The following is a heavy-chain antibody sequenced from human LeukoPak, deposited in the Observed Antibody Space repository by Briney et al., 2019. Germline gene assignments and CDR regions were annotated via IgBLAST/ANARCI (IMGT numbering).Heavy chain of an antibody. CDR1: GFTFSSYG. CDR2: ISYDGSNK. CDR3: VKERVGSGSYFLAGFDP. D-gene: IGHD3-10*01. J-gene: IGHJ5*02. Sequence: GGSLRLSCAASGFTFSSYGMHWVRQAPGKGLEWVAVISYDGSNKYYADSVKGRFTISRDNSKNTLYLQMNSLRAEDTAVYYCVKERVGSGSYFLAGFDPWGQGTLVTVSS. V-gene: IGHV3-30*18.